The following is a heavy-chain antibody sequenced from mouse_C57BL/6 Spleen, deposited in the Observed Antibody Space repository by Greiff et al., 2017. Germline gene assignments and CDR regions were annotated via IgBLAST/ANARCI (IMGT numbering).Heavy chain of an antibody. D-gene: IGHD2-12*01. CDR2: IWTGGGT. CDR3: ARSSYHWDIDV. V-gene: IGHV2-9-1*01. J-gene: IGHJ1*03. CDR1: GFSLTSYA. Sequence: VKLVESGPGLVAPSQCLSITCTVSGFSLTSYAISWVRQPPGKGLEWLGVIWTGGGTNYNSALKSRLSISKDNSKSQIFLKMSSLQTDDAARYYCARSSYHWDIDVWGTGTTVTVSS.